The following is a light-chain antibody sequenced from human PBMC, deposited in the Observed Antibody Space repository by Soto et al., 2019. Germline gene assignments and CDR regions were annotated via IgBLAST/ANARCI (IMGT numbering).Light chain of an antibody. Sequence: EIVLTQSPGTLSLSPGERATLSCRASQSVSTSYLAWFQQKPGQAPRLLISGSSSRATGIPDRFSGSGSGTDFTLTISRLEPEDFAVYYCQQYGSSPRTFGQGTKVDSK. CDR3: QQYGSSPRT. CDR1: QSVSTSY. CDR2: GSS. V-gene: IGKV3-20*01. J-gene: IGKJ1*01.